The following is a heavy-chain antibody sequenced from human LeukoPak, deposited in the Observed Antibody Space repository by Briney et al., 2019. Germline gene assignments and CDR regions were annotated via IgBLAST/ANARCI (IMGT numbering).Heavy chain of an antibody. D-gene: IGHD3-22*01. J-gene: IGHJ4*02. CDR2: ISGSGGST. CDR1: GFTFGSYA. CDR3: ARDSAQAITYYYDSSGYSRYDY. V-gene: IGHV3-23*01. Sequence: GGSLRLSCAASGFTFGSYAMSWVRQAPGKGLEWVSAISGSGGSTYYADSVKGRFTISRDNSKNTLYLRMNSLRAEDTAVYYCARDSAQAITYYYDSSGYSRYDYWGQGTLVTVSS.